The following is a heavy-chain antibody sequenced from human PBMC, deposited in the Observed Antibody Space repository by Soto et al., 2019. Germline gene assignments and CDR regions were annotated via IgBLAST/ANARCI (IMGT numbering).Heavy chain of an antibody. CDR3: ARPRWPNYYYYGMDV. J-gene: IGHJ6*02. D-gene: IGHD2-15*01. V-gene: IGHV5-51*01. CDR1: GYSFTSYW. Sequence: GESLKISCKGSGYSFTSYWIGWVRQMPGKGLEWMGIIYPGDSDTRYSPSFQGQVTISADKSISTAYLQWSSLKASDTAMYYCARPRWPNYYYYGMDVWGQGTTVTVSS. CDR2: IYPGDSDT.